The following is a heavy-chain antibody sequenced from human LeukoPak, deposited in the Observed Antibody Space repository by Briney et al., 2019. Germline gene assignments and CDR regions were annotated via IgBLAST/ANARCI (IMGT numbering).Heavy chain of an antibody. Sequence: GGSLRLSCAASGFTFSSYAMHWVRQAPGKGLEWVAVISYDGSNKYYADSVKGRFTISRDNSKNTLYLQMNSLRAEDTAVYCCARSRGRYDSSGYYGDYWGQGTLVAVSS. D-gene: IGHD3-22*01. J-gene: IGHJ4*02. CDR3: ARSRGRYDSSGYYGDY. CDR1: GFTFSSYA. V-gene: IGHV3-30-3*01. CDR2: ISYDGSNK.